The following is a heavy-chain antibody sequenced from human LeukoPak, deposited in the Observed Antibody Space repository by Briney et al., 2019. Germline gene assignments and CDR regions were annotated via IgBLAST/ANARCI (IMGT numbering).Heavy chain of an antibody. V-gene: IGHV4-39*02. J-gene: IGHJ4*02. CDR2: IYYSGST. D-gene: IGHD3-22*01. CDR3: ARDHYDSSGYYYFDY. Sequence: PSETLSLTCTVSGDSISSSSCYWGWIRQPPGKGLEWIASIYYSGSTYYNPSLKSRVTISVDTSKNQFSLKLSSVTAADTAVYYCARDHYDSSGYYYFDYWGQGTLVTVSS. CDR1: GDSISSSSCY.